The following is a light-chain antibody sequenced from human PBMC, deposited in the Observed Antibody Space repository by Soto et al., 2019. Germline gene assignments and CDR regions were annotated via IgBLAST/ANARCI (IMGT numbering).Light chain of an antibody. V-gene: IGKV3-11*01. CDR2: DAS. CDR3: EQRSNWRPT. J-gene: IGKJ1*01. CDR1: QSVSSY. Sequence: EIVLTQSPATLSVSPGERATLSCRASQSVSSYLAWYQQKPGQAPRLLIYDASNRATGIPARFSGSGSGTDFTITISSLEPEDFAVYYCEQRSNWRPTLGQGTKVDIK.